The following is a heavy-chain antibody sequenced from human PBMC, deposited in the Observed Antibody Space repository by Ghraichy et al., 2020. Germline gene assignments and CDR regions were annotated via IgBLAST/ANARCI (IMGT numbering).Heavy chain of an antibody. D-gene: IGHD1-1*01. Sequence: GGSLRLSCAASGFMFSSYWVTWVRQAPGKGLEWVANVKPDGGEKNYVGSVKGRFTISRDNAKKSLYLQMNSLRAEDTAVYYCAKCRDTTWNDALDVWGQGTMVTVSS. J-gene: IGHJ3*01. V-gene: IGHV3-7*01. CDR1: GFMFSSYW. CDR2: VKPDGGEK. CDR3: AKCRDTTWNDALDV.